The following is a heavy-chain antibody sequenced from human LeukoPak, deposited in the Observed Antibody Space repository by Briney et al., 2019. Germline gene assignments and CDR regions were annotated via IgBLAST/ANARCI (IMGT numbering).Heavy chain of an antibody. D-gene: IGHD4-23*01. CDR3: ARETRGVSFDY. CDR1: GFTFSRYN. V-gene: IGHV3-48*01. J-gene: IGHJ4*02. Sequence: GGSLRLSCAASGFTFSRYNMNWVRQAPGKGLEWVSFISTSGSPMFYVDSVKGRFAISRDNAKNSLYLQMNSLRAEDTAVYYCARETRGVSFDYWAQGTLVTVSS. CDR2: ISTSGSPM.